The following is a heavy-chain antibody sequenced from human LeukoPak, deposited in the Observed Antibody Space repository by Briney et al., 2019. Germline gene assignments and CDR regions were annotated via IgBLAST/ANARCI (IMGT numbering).Heavy chain of an antibody. Sequence: GGSLRLSCAASGFTFSSYDMTWVRQAPGKGLEWVSATSGSAISTYVADSVRGRFTISRDNSKNTLYLYMKRLRAEDTAVYYCAKDNTGEDYGMDVWGQGTTVTVSS. V-gene: IGHV3-23*01. CDR3: AKDNTGEDYGMDV. J-gene: IGHJ6*02. CDR2: TSGSAIST. CDR1: GFTFSSYD. D-gene: IGHD3-10*01.